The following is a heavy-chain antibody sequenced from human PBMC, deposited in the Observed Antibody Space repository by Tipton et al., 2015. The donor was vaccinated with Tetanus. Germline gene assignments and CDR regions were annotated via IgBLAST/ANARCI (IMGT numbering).Heavy chain of an antibody. D-gene: IGHD2-2*01. CDR3: ASDPALMGNFDY. CDR1: GASVRSESYY. V-gene: IGHV4-61*01. J-gene: IGHJ4*02. CDR2: IYFTGTT. Sequence: TLSLTCFVSGASVRSESYYWSWIRQPPGKGLEWIGYIYFTGTTYYNPSLESRLTISIDTSKNQFSLELTSVTAADTAVYYCASDPALMGNFDYWGQGTLVTVSS.